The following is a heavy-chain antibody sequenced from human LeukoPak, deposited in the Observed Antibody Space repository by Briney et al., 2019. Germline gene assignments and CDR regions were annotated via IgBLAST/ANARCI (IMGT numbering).Heavy chain of an antibody. CDR3: ARENDFWSENWFDP. Sequence: PGGSLRLSCAASGFTFSSYWVSWVRQAPGKGLEWVANIKQDGSEKYYVDSVKGRFTISRDNAKNSLYLQMNSLRAEDTAVYYCARENDFWSENWFDPWGQGTLVTVSS. J-gene: IGHJ5*02. V-gene: IGHV3-7*01. D-gene: IGHD3-3*01. CDR2: IKQDGSEK. CDR1: GFTFSSYW.